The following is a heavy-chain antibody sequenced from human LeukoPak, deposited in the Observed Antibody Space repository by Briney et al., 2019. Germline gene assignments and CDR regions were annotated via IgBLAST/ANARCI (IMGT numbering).Heavy chain of an antibody. CDR1: GYTLINYD. V-gene: IGHV1-18*01. CDR3: AREDSGSYYFDY. J-gene: IGHJ4*02. D-gene: IGHD1-26*01. Sequence: ASVKVSCKASGYTLINYDIDWVRQAPGQGLEWMGWISAYNGNTNYAQKLQGRVTMTTDTSTSTAYMELRSLRSDDTAVYYCAREDSGSYYFDYWGQGTLVTVSS. CDR2: ISAYNGNT.